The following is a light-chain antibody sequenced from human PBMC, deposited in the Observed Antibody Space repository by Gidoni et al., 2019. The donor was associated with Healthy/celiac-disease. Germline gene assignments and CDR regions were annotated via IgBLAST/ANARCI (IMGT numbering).Light chain of an antibody. J-gene: IGLJ2*01. CDR3: QVWDSSTEVV. CDR2: SDS. Sequence: SYELTQPLSVSVALGQTARITCGGNNIGSKNVHWYQQTPGQAPVLVIYSDSNRPSGIPERFSGSNSGNTATLTISRAQAGDEADYYCQVWDSSTEVVFGGGTKLTVL. V-gene: IGLV3-9*01. CDR1: NIGSKN.